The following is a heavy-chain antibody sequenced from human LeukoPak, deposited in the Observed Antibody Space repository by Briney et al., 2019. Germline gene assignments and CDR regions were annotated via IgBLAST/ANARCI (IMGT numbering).Heavy chain of an antibody. CDR3: ARGRYPKNGARIQLWLVDY. D-gene: IGHD5-18*01. J-gene: IGHJ4*02. CDR1: GYSFTSYW. V-gene: IGHV5-51*01. Sequence: GESLKISCKGSGYSFTSYWIGWVRQMPGKGLEWMGIIYPGDSDTRYSPSFQGQVTISADKSISTAYLQWSSLKASDTAMYYCARGRYPKNGARIQLWLVDYWGQGTLVTVSS. CDR2: IYPGDSDT.